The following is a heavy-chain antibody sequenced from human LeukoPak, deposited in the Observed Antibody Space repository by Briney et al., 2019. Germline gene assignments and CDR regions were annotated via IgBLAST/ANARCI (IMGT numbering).Heavy chain of an antibody. CDR2: ISYDGTNK. J-gene: IGHJ6*02. CDR3: ARDSDGMSV. V-gene: IGHV3-30*03. CDR1: RFTFSTYG. Sequence: TGGSLRLSCAASRFTFSTYGMHWVRQAPGKGLEWVALISYDGTNKYYADSVKGRFTVSRDNSKSTLYLQVNSLRAEDTAVYYCARDSDGMSVWGLGTTVTVSS.